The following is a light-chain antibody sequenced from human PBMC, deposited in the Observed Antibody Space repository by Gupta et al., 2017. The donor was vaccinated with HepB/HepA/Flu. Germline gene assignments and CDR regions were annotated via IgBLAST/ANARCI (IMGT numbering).Light chain of an antibody. V-gene: IGKV1-17*01. CDR3: LQHNSYPYT. CDR1: QGIRNN. Sequence: DIQMTQSPSSLSASVGDRVTITCRASQGIRNNIGWHQQKPGKAPKRLIYSTSTLESGVPSRFSGSGSGTEFTLTISSLQPEDFATYYCLQHNSYPYTFGLGTKLEIK. J-gene: IGKJ2*01. CDR2: STS.